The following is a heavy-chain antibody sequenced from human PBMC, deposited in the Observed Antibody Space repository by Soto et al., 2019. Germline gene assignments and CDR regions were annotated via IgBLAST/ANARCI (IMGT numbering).Heavy chain of an antibody. CDR1: GYTFTSYA. CDR2: INVGNGNT. J-gene: IGHJ6*02. V-gene: IGHV1-3*01. Sequence: ASVKVSCKASGYTFTSYAMHWVRQAPGQRLEWMGWINVGNGNTKYAQKFQERVTITRDMSTSTAYMELSSLRSEDTAVYYCAAGLVLWFGEFPDYYYYGMDVWGQGTTVTVSS. D-gene: IGHD3-10*01. CDR3: AAGLVLWFGEFPDYYYYGMDV.